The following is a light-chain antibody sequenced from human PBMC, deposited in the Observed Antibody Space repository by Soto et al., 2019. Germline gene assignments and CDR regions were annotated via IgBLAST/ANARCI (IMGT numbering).Light chain of an antibody. Sequence: DIQMPQSPSTVSASVGNKVTITCRASQSISSWLAWYQQKPGKAPKLLIYDASSLESGVPSRFSGSGSGTEFTLTISSLQPDDFATYYCQQYNSYSRTFGQGTKVDIK. CDR2: DAS. CDR3: QQYNSYSRT. CDR1: QSISSW. V-gene: IGKV1-5*01. J-gene: IGKJ1*01.